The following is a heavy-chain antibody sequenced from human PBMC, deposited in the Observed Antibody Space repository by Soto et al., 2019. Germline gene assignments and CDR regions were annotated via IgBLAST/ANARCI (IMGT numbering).Heavy chain of an antibody. V-gene: IGHV1-18*01. CDR3: ARDTPEYYDSSGYYYALFDY. CDR2: ISAYNGNT. J-gene: IGHJ4*02. CDR1: GYTFTSYG. Sequence: QVQLVQSGAEVKKPGASVKVSCKASGYTFTSYGISWVRQAPGQGLEWMGWISAYNGNTNYAQKLQGRVTMTTDTSTRTAYMELRSLRSDDTAVYYCARDTPEYYDSSGYYYALFDYWGQGTLVTVSS. D-gene: IGHD3-22*01.